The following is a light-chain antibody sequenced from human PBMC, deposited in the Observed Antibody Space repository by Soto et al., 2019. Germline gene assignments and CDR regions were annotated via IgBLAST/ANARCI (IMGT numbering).Light chain of an antibody. CDR3: QQYNNWWT. CDR1: QSVSSS. V-gene: IGKV3-15*01. Sequence: EIVMTQSPATLSVSPGERATLSCRASQSVSSSLAWYQQKPDQAPRLLIYGASTRATGIPARFSGSGSGTEFTLTISSLQSEDFAVYYCQQYNNWWTFGQGTKVEIK. CDR2: GAS. J-gene: IGKJ1*01.